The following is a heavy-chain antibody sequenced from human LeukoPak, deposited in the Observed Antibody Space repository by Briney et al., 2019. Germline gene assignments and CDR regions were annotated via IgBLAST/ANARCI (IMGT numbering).Heavy chain of an antibody. CDR3: ARPIQLWDTIGY. V-gene: IGHV3-48*01. CDR1: GFTFSSYS. CDR2: ISSSSSTI. J-gene: IGHJ4*02. D-gene: IGHD5-18*01. Sequence: GGSLRLSCAASGFTFSSYSMNWVRQAPGKGLDWVSSISSSSSTIYYADSVKGRFTISRDNAKNSLYLQMNSLRAEDTAVYYCARPIQLWDTIGYWGQGTLVTVSS.